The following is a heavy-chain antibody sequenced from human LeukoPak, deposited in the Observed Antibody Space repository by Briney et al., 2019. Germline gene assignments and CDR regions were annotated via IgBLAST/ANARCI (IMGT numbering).Heavy chain of an antibody. CDR1: GGSFSGHY. CDR3: ARRRDGYSHP. D-gene: IGHD5-24*01. J-gene: IGHJ5*02. V-gene: IGHV4-34*01. Sequence: SETLSLTCAVYGGSFSGHYWSWIRQSPGKGLEWIGEINHSGSTSYNPSLESRVTMGVDTSKNQFSLKLTSVTAADTAVYYCARRRDGYSHPWGQGTLVTVSS. CDR2: INHSGST.